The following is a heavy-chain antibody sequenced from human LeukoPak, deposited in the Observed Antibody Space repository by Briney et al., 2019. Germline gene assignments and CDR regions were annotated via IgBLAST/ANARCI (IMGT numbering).Heavy chain of an antibody. Sequence: SETLSLTCAVYIDSFSNYYWNWIRQTPAKGMEWIGEVHVSGGTNISPSLRSRVILSVDTSKNQFSLKLIAVTVADTAIYYCARGQGATVLQVCKNWIDPWGQGTRVTVSS. CDR2: VHVSGGT. CDR3: ARGQGATVLQVCKNWIDP. V-gene: IGHV4-34*01. J-gene: IGHJ5*02. D-gene: IGHD5-24*01. CDR1: IDSFSNYY.